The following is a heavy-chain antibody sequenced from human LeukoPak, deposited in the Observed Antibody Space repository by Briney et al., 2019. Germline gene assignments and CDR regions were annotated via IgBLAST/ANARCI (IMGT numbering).Heavy chain of an antibody. V-gene: IGHV4-39*01. CDR1: GGSISSSSYY. CDR2: IYYSGST. Sequence: KPSETLSLTCTVSGGSISSSSYYWGWIRQPPGKGLEWIGSIYYSGSTYYNPSLKSRVTISVDTSKNQFSLKLSSVTAADTAVYYCARLESGSYADYWGQGTLVTVSS. D-gene: IGHD1-26*01. CDR3: ARLESGSYADY. J-gene: IGHJ4*02.